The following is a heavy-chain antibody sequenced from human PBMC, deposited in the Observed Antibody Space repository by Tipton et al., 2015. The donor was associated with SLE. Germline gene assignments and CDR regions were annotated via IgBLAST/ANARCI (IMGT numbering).Heavy chain of an antibody. D-gene: IGHD3/OR15-3a*01. CDR3: ARAPGLERDYYYDYYMDV. V-gene: IGHV4-61*02. CDR2: IFTSGSP. Sequence: TLSLTCSVSGVSTSSASYYWNWIRQPAGKGPEWIGRIFTSGSPDYNPSLKSRVTISLDTSKNQFSLRLSSVTAADTAVYYCARAPGLERDYYYDYYMDVWGKGTTVTVSS. CDR1: GVSTSSASYY. J-gene: IGHJ6*03.